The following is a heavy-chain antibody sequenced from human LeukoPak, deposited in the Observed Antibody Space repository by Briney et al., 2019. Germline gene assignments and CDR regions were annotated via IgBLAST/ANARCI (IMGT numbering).Heavy chain of an antibody. Sequence: GGSLRLSCAASGFTFSSSAMSWVRQVPGKGLEWVSGISASGGSTSYADSVRGRLTISRDNSKNTLYLQMNSLRAEDTAVYYCAKGDRFGTTGTMDVWGQGTTVTVSS. CDR1: GFTFSSSA. CDR3: AKGDRFGTTGTMDV. D-gene: IGHD1-1*01. V-gene: IGHV3-23*01. J-gene: IGHJ6*02. CDR2: ISASGGST.